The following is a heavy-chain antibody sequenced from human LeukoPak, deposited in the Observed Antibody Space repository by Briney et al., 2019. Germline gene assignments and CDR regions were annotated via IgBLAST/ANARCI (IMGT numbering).Heavy chain of an antibody. CDR1: GFTFSSYA. Sequence: GGSLRLSCAASGFTFSSYAMHWVRQAPGKGLEWVAVISYDGSNKYYADSVKGRFTISRDNSKNTLYLQMNSLRAEDTAVYYCARDNSSPYYYDSSGYYGSFDYWGQGTLVTVSS. CDR2: ISYDGSNK. D-gene: IGHD3-22*01. J-gene: IGHJ4*02. V-gene: IGHV3-30-3*01. CDR3: ARDNSSPYYYDSSGYYGSFDY.